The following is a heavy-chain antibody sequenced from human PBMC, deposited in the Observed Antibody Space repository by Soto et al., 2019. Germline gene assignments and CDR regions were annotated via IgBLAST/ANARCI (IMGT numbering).Heavy chain of an antibody. CDR2: IIPIFSTA. CDR3: ARGGGEMPTPPPYIY. V-gene: IGHV1-69*06. J-gene: IGHJ4*02. CDR1: GGTFSSYD. Sequence: QVQLVQSGAEVMKPGSSVKVSCKASGGTFSSYDISWVRQAPGQGLEWMGGIIPIFSTAKYAQKFQGRVSITADISTSTVYMEVSSLRSEDTAIYYCARGGGEMPTPPPYIYWGQGTLVTVSS. D-gene: IGHD3-16*01.